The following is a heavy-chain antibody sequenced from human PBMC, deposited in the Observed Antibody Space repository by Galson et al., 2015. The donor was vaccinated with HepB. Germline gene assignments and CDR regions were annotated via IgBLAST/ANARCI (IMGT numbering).Heavy chain of an antibody. D-gene: IGHD2-15*01. J-gene: IGHJ4*02. V-gene: IGHV1-24*01. CDR3: TTDRGYWGFDY. CDR1: GYTLTDLS. CDR2: FDPEDGET. Sequence: SVKVSCKVSGYTLTDLSIHWVRQAPGKGLEWMGGFDPEDGETIYAQKFQGRVTMTEDTSSDTAYMELSSLRSEDTAVYYCTTDRGYWGFDYWGQGNLVTVSS.